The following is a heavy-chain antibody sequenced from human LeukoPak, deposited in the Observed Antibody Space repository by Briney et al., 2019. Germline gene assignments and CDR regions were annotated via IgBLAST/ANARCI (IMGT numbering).Heavy chain of an antibody. CDR3: ARERSGYCSDGSCYDFDY. D-gene: IGHD2-15*01. J-gene: IGHJ4*02. Sequence: GGSLRLSCAASGFTFNDYWMSWVRQAPGKGLEWVANIKEDGSEKYYVDSAKGRFTISRDNAKNSLYLQMNSLRAEDTAMYYCARERSGYCSDGSCYDFDYWGQGTLVTVSS. CDR2: IKEDGSEK. V-gene: IGHV3-7*01. CDR1: GFTFNDYW.